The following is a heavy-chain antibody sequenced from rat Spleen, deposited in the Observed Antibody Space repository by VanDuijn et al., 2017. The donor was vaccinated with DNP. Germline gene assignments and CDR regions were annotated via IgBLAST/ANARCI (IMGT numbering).Heavy chain of an antibody. CDR3: ARYYSGRYVMDA. J-gene: IGHJ4*01. CDR2: INKDSSTI. D-gene: IGHD1-1*01. V-gene: IGHV4-2*01. CDR1: GFNFNDNW. Sequence: EVKLVESGGGLVQPGKSLKLSCAASGFNFNDNWMGWVRQAPGKGLEWIGQINKDSSTINYIPSLKEKITISRDNAQNTLYLQMCKLGSEDTAIYYCARYYSGRYVMDAWGQGASVTVSS.